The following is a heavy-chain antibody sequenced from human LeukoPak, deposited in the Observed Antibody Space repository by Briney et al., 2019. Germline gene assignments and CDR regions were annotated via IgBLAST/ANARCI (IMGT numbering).Heavy chain of an antibody. V-gene: IGHV3-23*01. Sequence: EWVSXXXGSGDSTYYADSVKGRFTISRDSSMETLYLQMNSLRAEDTATYFCAKRLSFGVAIGDFDYWGQGTLVTVSS. J-gene: IGHJ4*02. D-gene: IGHD3-3*01. CDR2: XXGSGDST. CDR3: AKRLSFGVAIGDFDY.